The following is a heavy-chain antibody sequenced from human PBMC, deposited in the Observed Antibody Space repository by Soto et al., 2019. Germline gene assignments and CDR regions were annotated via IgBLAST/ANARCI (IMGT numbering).Heavy chain of an antibody. Sequence: QLQLQESGSRLVKSSETLSLTCAVSGETISTGGYSWAWIRQPPGKPREWIGHTYHSGNPYYNPYHKSRVSITGDRSKKPFSLKLRTVTAADTAVDYCASETFGDYVGDFEPWGQGTLVTVSS. D-gene: IGHD3-10*01. CDR2: TYHSGNP. CDR3: ASETFGDYVGDFEP. J-gene: IGHJ5*02. V-gene: IGHV4-30-2*01. CDR1: GETISTGGYS.